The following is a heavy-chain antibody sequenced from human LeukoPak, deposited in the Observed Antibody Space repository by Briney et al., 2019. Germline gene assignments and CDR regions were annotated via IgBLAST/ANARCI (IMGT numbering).Heavy chain of an antibody. V-gene: IGHV3-66*01. Sequence: GGSLRLSCAASGFTFSSYSMNWVRQAPGKGLEWVSVIYSGGSTYYADSVKGRFTISRDNSKNTLYLQMNSLRAEDTAVYYCARVRGRLWFGPLDYWGQGTLVTVSS. CDR1: GFTFSSYS. J-gene: IGHJ4*02. CDR2: IYSGGST. D-gene: IGHD3-10*01. CDR3: ARVRGRLWFGPLDY.